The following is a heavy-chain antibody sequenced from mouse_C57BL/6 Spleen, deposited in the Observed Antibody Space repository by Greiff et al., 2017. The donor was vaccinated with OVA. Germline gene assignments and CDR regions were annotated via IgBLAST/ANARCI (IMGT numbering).Heavy chain of an antibody. Sequence: QVQLQQSGAELVKPGASVKLSCKASGYTFTSYWMHWVKQRPGQGLEWIGMIHPNSGSTNYNEKFKSKATLTVDKSSSTAYMQLSSLTSEDAAVYYCAREGDPYYFDYWGQGTTLTVSS. CDR2: IHPNSGST. J-gene: IGHJ2*01. CDR3: AREGDPYYFDY. CDR1: GYTFTSYW. V-gene: IGHV1-64*01. D-gene: IGHD3-3*01.